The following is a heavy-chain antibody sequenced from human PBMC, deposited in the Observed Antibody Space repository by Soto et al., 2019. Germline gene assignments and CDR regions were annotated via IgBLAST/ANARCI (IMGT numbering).Heavy chain of an antibody. J-gene: IGHJ4*02. V-gene: IGHV4-28*01. D-gene: IGHD4-4*01. CDR2: IYYGGST. CDR3: ARRGSNYLLFDY. Sequence: QVEMQASGPGLVKPSDTLSLTCAVSGYSISSSNWWGWIRQPPGKGLEWIGYIYYGGSTYYNPSLKSRITTSVDTSKNQFALKLSSVAAVDTAVYYCARRGSNYLLFDYWGQVTLVTVSS. CDR1: GYSISSSNW.